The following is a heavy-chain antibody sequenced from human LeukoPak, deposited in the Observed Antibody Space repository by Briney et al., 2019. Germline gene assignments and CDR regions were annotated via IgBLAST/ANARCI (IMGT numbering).Heavy chain of an antibody. V-gene: IGHV1-24*01. CDR1: GYTLTELS. CDR3: AKEGYSRGYYSYYYMDV. CDR2: FDPEDGET. Sequence: ASVKVSCKVSGYTLTELSMHWVRQAPGKGLEWMGGFDPEDGETIYAQKFQGRVTMTEDTSTDTAYMELSSLRSEDTAVYYCAKEGYSRGYYSYYYMDVWGKGTTVTVSS. J-gene: IGHJ6*03. D-gene: IGHD6-13*01.